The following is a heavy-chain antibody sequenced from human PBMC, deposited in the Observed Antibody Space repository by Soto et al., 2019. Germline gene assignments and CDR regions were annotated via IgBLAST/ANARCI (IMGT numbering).Heavy chain of an antibody. D-gene: IGHD6-13*01. CDR1: GGSISSSSYY. Sequence: PSETLSLTCTVSGGSISSSSYYWGWIRQPPGKGLEWIGSIYYSGSTYYNPSLKSRVTISVDTSKNQFSLKLSSVTAADTAVYYCARDYSSNWYSDLWGQGTLVTVSS. J-gene: IGHJ4*02. V-gene: IGHV4-39*07. CDR3: ARDYSSNWYSDL. CDR2: IYYSGST.